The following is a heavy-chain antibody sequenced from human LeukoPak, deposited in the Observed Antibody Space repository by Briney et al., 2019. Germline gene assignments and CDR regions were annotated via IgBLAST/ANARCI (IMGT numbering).Heavy chain of an antibody. V-gene: IGHV1-2*02. Sequence: GASVKVSRKASGYTFTGYYMHWVRQAPGQGLEWMGWIKPNSGGTNYAQKFQGRVTMTRDTSISTAYMELSRLRSDDTAVYYCAREGFWRDLGDYWGQGTLVTVSS. CDR1: GYTFTGYY. CDR2: IKPNSGGT. J-gene: IGHJ4*02. CDR3: AREGFWRDLGDY. D-gene: IGHD3-3*01.